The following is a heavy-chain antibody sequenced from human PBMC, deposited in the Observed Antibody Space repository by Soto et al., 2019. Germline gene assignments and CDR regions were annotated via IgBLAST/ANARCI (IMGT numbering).Heavy chain of an antibody. D-gene: IGHD3-10*01. J-gene: IGHJ5*02. CDR2: IYYSGST. Sequence: PSDTLSLTCTVYGGSVNTYYWSWIRQPPGKGLEWIGYIYYSGSTRYNPSLKSRVTISVDTSKNQYSLKLRSVTAADTAVYYCARASTPNLDLFPSFDPWGQGTLVTVSS. CDR1: GGSVNTYY. CDR3: ARASTPNLDLFPSFDP. V-gene: IGHV4-59*02.